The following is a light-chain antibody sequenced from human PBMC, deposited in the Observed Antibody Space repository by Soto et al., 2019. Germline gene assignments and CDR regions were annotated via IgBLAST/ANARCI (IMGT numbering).Light chain of an antibody. CDR3: SSYTDPRSPVI. CDR2: QVA. J-gene: IGLJ2*01. V-gene: IGLV2-14*01. CDR1: SSDIGAYNS. Sequence: QSALTQPASVSGSPGQSITISCTGTSSDIGAYNSVSWYQQHPGKAPKLIIYQVAHRPSEVSYRFSGSKSGNTASLTISGLQAEDEANYYCSSYTDPRSPVIFGGGTKVPVL.